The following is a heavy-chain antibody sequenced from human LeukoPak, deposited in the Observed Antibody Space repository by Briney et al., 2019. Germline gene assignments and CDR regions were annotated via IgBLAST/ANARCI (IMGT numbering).Heavy chain of an antibody. CDR1: GFTFSNYW. V-gene: IGHV3-74*01. Sequence: GGSLRLSCAASGFTFSNYWMHWVRQAPGKGLVWASRISYDGSSTNYADSVKGRFTISRDNAKNTLYLQMNSLRAEDTAVYYCASSYGDYGGFDYWGQGTLVTVSS. CDR2: ISYDGSST. CDR3: ASSYGDYGGFDY. J-gene: IGHJ4*02. D-gene: IGHD4-17*01.